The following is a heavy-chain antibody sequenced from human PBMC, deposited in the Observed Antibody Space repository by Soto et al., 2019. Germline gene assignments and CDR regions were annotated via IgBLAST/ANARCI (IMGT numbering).Heavy chain of an antibody. J-gene: IGHJ4*02. CDR2: INPSGGST. D-gene: IGHD3-10*01. V-gene: IGHV1-46*01. CDR3: AIDSPLVRRAPSSYFGC. CDR1: GYTFSNYY. Sequence: ASVKVSCKASGYTFSNYYIHWVRQAPGQGLEWMGMINPSGGSTTYAQKFQGRVAMTRDASTSTVYMELSSLRSEDTAVYYCAIDSPLVRRAPSSYFGCWDRGTLVTVSS.